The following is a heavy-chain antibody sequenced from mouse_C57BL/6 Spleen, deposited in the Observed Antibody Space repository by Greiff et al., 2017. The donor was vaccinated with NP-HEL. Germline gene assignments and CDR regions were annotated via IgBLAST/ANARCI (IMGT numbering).Heavy chain of an antibody. D-gene: IGHD2-1*01. Sequence: VQLKESGPGMVKPSQSLSLTCTVTGYSITSGYDWHWIRHFPGNKLEWMGYISYSGSTNYNPSLKSRISITHDTSKNPFFLKLNSVTTEDTATYYCARGGNYYAMDYWGQGTSVTVSS. CDR2: ISYSGST. J-gene: IGHJ4*01. CDR3: ARGGNYYAMDY. CDR1: GYSITSGYD. V-gene: IGHV3-1*01.